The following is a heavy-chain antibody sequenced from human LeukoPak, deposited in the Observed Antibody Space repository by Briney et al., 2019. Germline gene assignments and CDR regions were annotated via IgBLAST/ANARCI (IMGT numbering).Heavy chain of an antibody. Sequence: SETLSHTCTVSGGSISSSSDYWGWIRQAPGKGLEWIGSIYYHENTYYNSSLKSRVTISVDTSKNQFSLKLNSVTAADTAVYYCATLSPYYSLYYFDYWGQGTLVTVSS. CDR2: IYYHENT. J-gene: IGHJ4*02. V-gene: IGHV4-39*07. CDR1: GGSISSSSDY. D-gene: IGHD3-10*01. CDR3: ATLSPYYSLYYFDY.